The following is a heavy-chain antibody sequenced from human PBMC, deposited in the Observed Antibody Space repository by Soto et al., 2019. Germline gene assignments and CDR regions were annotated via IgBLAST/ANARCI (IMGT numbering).Heavy chain of an antibody. CDR3: ARHNYGSGSTYFDY. CDR2: IYYSGST. J-gene: IGHJ4*02. D-gene: IGHD3-10*01. V-gene: IGHV4-39*01. CDR1: GGSISSSSYY. Sequence: SETLSLTCTVSGGSISSSSYYWGWIRQPPGKGLEWIGSIYYSGSTYYNPSLKSQVTISVDTSKNQFSLKLSSVTAADTAVYYCARHNYGSGSTYFDYWGQGTLVTVSS.